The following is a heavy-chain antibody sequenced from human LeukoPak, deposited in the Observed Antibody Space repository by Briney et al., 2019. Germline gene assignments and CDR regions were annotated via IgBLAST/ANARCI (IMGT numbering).Heavy chain of an antibody. CDR3: ARGPTRGSWPGQADY. CDR2: ISYDGSYK. V-gene: IGHV3-30-3*01. J-gene: IGHJ4*02. CDR1: GFAFSSYA. D-gene: IGHD3-10*01. Sequence: GGSLRLSCAASGFAFSSYAMLCVRQAPGQGLEWEAVISYDGSYKYYADSVTGRFTIARDNSKHTQYLQMSSLSTEDTALYYCARGPTRGSWPGQADYWGQGTLVTISS.